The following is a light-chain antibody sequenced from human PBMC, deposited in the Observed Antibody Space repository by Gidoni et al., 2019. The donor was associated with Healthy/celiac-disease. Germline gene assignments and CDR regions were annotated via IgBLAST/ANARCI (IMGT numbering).Light chain of an antibody. CDR3: AAWDDSLNGWV. V-gene: IGLV1-44*01. CDR2: SNN. CDR1: SSKIGSKN. Sequence: QSVIPQPPSASGTPGQRVTISCSGISSKIGSKNVNWYKQLPGTAPKLLIYSNNQRPSGVPDRFSGSKSGTSASLASSGLQSEDEADYYCAAWDDSLNGWVFGGGTKLTVL. J-gene: IGLJ3*02.